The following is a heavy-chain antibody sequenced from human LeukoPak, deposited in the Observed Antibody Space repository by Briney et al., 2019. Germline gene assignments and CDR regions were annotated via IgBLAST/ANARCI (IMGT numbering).Heavy chain of an antibody. CDR1: GFTFNNYG. CDR2: IRYNGNNQ. Sequence: GGSLRLSCAASGFTFNNYGMHWVRQAPGKGLEWVAFIRYNGNNQYYADSVKGRFTISRDNSKNTLYLQMNSLNGDDTAVYYCAKDSAFYYTDVWGKGTTVIISS. CDR3: AKDSAFYYTDV. V-gene: IGHV3-30*02. J-gene: IGHJ6*03. D-gene: IGHD3-10*01.